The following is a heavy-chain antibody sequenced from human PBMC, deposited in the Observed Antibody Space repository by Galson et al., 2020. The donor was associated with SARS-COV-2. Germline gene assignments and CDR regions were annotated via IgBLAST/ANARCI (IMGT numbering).Heavy chain of an antibody. V-gene: IGHV4-39*07. CDR3: ARGYCSGGSCHVGGPEMGFDYYYAMDV. D-gene: IGHD2-15*01. CDR1: GGSIISPNYY. CDR2: IYYSGST. J-gene: IGHJ6*02. Sequence: PSETLSLTCTVSGGSIISPNYYWGWIRQPPGKGLEWIGTIYYSGSTFYYPSLKRRVTISIDTSKNQFSLKLSSVTAADTAVYYCARGYCSGGSCHVGGPEMGFDYYYAMDVWGQGTTVTVSS.